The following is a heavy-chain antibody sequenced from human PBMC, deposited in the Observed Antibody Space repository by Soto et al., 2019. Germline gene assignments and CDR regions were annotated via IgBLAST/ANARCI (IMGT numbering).Heavy chain of an antibody. CDR2: IYSGGST. CDR1: GFTVSSNY. CDR3: AREYDDSSGYPSYFDY. Sequence: PGGSLRLSCAASGFTVSSNYMSWVRQAPGKGLEWVSVIYSGGSTYYADSVKGRFTISRDNSKNTLYLQMNSLRAEDTAVYYCAREYDDSSGYPSYFDYWGQGTLVTVAS. J-gene: IGHJ4*02. V-gene: IGHV3-66*01. D-gene: IGHD3-22*01.